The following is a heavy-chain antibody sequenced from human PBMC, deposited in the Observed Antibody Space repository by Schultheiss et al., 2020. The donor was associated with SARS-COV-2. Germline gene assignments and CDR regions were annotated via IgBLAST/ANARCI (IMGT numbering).Heavy chain of an antibody. CDR2: IKSKSDGGTT. V-gene: IGHV3-15*05. CDR1: GFTFSNAW. J-gene: IGHJ6*02. D-gene: IGHD3-16*01. CDR3: ARDYAEYPPYGMDV. Sequence: GESLKISCAASGFTFSNAWMSWVRQAPGKGLEWVGRIKSKSDGGTTDYAAPVKGRFTISRDDSKNTLYLQMNSLRAEDTAVYYCARDYAEYPPYGMDVWGQGTTVTVSS.